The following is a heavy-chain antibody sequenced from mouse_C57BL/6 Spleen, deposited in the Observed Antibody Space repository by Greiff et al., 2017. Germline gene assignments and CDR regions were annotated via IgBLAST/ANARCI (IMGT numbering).Heavy chain of an antibody. CDR3: ANHYYGSSYGFAY. J-gene: IGHJ3*01. Sequence: QVQLQQSGAELVRPGTSVKVSCKASGYAFTNYLIEWVKQRPGQGLEWIGVINPGSGGTNYNEKFKGKATLTADKSSSTAYMQLSSLTSEDSAVYFCANHYYGSSYGFAYWGQGTLVTVSA. CDR1: GYAFTNYL. V-gene: IGHV1-54*01. D-gene: IGHD1-1*01. CDR2: INPGSGGT.